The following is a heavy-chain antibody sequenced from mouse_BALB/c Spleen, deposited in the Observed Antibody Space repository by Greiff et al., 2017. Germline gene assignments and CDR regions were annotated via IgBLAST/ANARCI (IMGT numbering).Heavy chain of an antibody. CDR1: GFTFSSYT. V-gene: IGHV5-6-4*01. Sequence: EVQLVESGGGLVKPGGSLKLSCAASGFTFSSYTMSWVRQTPEKRLEWVATISSGGSYTYYPDSVKGRFTISRDNAKNTLYLQMSSLKSEDTAMYYCRRAPDYGLDYWGQGTTLTVSS. J-gene: IGHJ2*01. CDR3: RRAPDYGLDY. CDR2: ISSGGSYT. D-gene: IGHD1-2*01.